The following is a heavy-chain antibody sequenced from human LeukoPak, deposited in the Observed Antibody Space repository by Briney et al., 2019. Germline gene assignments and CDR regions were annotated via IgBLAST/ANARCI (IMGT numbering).Heavy chain of an antibody. Sequence: SETLSLTCTVSGGSLNPYYWSWIRQPPGKGLEWIGRIYTSGSTNYNPSLKSRVTMSVDTSKNQFSLKLSSVTAADTAVYYCARDSGNINDYWGQGTLVTVSS. J-gene: IGHJ4*02. CDR3: ARDSGNINDY. CDR2: IYTSGST. D-gene: IGHD3-10*01. CDR1: GGSLNPYY. V-gene: IGHV4-4*07.